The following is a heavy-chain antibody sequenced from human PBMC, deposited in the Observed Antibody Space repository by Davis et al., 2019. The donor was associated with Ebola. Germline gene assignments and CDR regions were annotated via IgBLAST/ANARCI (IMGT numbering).Heavy chain of an antibody. CDR2: INAGNGNT. Sequence: ASVKVSCKASGYTFTSYAMHWVRQAPGQRLEWMGWINAGNGNTKYSQKFQGRVTITRDTSASTAYMELSSLRSEDTAVYYCARGGLTGTTHRYWFDPWGQGTLVTVSS. CDR3: ARGGLTGTTHRYWFDP. J-gene: IGHJ5*02. V-gene: IGHV1-3*01. D-gene: IGHD1-7*01. CDR1: GYTFTSYA.